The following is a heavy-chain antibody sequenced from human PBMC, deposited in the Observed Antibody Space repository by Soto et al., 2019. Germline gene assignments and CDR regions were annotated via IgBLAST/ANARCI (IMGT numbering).Heavy chain of an antibody. CDR2: IYYSGST. D-gene: IGHD2-2*02. CDR3: ARVGCSSSCCHSFDY. CDR1: GGSISSGGYY. J-gene: IGHJ4*02. V-gene: IGHV4-31*03. Sequence: SETLSLTCTVSGGSISSGGYYWSWIRQHPGKGLEWIGYIYYSGSTYYNPSLKSRVTISVDTSKNQFSLKLSSVTAADAAVYYCARVGCSSSCCHSFDYWGQGTLVTVSS.